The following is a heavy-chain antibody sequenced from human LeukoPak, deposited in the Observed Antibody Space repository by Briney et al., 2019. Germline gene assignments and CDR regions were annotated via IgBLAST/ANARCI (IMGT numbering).Heavy chain of an antibody. CDR3: ARHNDYASLMDV. J-gene: IGHJ6*02. Sequence: SETLSLTCTVFGVSVTTSGYYGAWIRQPPGRGLEWIGSIPYSGITYYKPSLRGRVTISGDTAKNQFSLKLSFVTAADTAVYYCARHNDYASLMDVWGQGTTVTVSS. CDR2: IPYSGIT. CDR1: GVSVTTSGYY. V-gene: IGHV4-39*01. D-gene: IGHD2-2*01.